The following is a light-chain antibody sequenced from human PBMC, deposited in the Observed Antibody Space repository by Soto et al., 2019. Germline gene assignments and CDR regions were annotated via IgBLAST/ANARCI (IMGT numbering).Light chain of an antibody. J-gene: IGKJ4*01. CDR3: QQDGSSHLT. CDR2: GAS. Sequence: SLLTPSPGTLTLSPGEIATLSCRASQSVSSSYLAWYQQKPGQAPRLLIYGASSRATGIPDRFSGSGSGTDFTLTISRLEPEDFAVYYCQQDGSSHLTFGGGSKVDIK. CDR1: QSVSSSY. V-gene: IGKV3-20*01.